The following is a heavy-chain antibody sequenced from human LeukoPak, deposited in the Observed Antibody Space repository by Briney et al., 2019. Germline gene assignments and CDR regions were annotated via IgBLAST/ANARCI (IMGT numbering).Heavy chain of an antibody. V-gene: IGHV3-23*01. CDR3: AKAGHYYGSESYPIFDY. Sequence: GGSLRLSCAASGFTFTSYTMSWVRQAPGKGLEWVSGVSGSGGTTYYADSVKGRFTISRDNSKNTLYLQMNSLTAEDTAVYYCAKAGHYYGSESYPIFDYWGQGILVTVSS. CDR1: GFTFTSYT. J-gene: IGHJ4*02. D-gene: IGHD3-10*01. CDR2: VSGSGGTT.